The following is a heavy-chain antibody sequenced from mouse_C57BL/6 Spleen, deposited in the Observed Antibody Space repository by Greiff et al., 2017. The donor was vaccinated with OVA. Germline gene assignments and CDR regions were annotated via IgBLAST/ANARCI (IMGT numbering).Heavy chain of an antibody. CDR1: GFTFNTYA. CDR2: IRSKSSNYAT. D-gene: IGHD4-1*01. CDR3: VGDLRTGTMDY. Sequence: DAGGGLVQPKGSLKLPCAASGFTFNTYAMHWVRQAPGKGLEWVARIRSKSSNYATYYVASVKDRFTISRDDSQSMHYLRMNNLKTEDTDKYYCVGDLRTGTMDYWGQGTSVTVSS. J-gene: IGHJ4*01. V-gene: IGHV10-3*01.